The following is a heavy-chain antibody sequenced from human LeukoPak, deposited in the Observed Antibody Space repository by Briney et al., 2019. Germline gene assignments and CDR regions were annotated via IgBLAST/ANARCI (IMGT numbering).Heavy chain of an antibody. CDR1: GFTFSNYE. CDR3: ARVALVSGPSYGSESEAAGY. D-gene: IGHD3-10*01. CDR2: ISSSSSYI. V-gene: IGHV3-21*01. J-gene: IGHJ4*02. Sequence: PGGSLRLSCAASGFTFSNYEMNWVRQAPGKGLEWVSSISSSSSYIYYADSVRGRFTISRDNPKNSLYLQMNSLRAEDTAVYYCARVALVSGPSYGSESEAAGYWGQGTLVTVSS.